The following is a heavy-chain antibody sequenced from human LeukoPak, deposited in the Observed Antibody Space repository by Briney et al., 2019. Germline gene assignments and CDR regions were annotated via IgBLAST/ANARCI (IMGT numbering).Heavy chain of an antibody. CDR2: ISYDGSNK. D-gene: IGHD2-21*01. J-gene: IGHJ4*02. CDR1: GFTFSSYA. V-gene: IGHV3-30-3*01. Sequence: GGSLRLSCAASGFTFSSYAMHWVRQAPGKGLEWVAVISYDGSNKYYADSVKGRFTISRDNAKNSLYLQMNSLRAEDTAVYYCARDSVISWGQGTLVTVSS. CDR3: ARDSVIS.